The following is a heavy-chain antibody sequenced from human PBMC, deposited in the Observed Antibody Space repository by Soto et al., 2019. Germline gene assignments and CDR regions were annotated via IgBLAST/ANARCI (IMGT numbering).Heavy chain of an antibody. CDR2: IKSKADGETT. CDR1: GFAFSSAW. V-gene: IGHV3-15*05. Sequence: PGGSLRLSCATSGFAFSSAWMSWVRQAPGKGLEWVGRIKSKADGETTDYAAPVKGRFTVSRDDSKNVLYMQMTSLIIEDTAVYYCSGDLPSSVPGELDYWGQGTLVTVSS. D-gene: IGHD2-21*01. J-gene: IGHJ4*02. CDR3: SGDLPSSVPGELDY.